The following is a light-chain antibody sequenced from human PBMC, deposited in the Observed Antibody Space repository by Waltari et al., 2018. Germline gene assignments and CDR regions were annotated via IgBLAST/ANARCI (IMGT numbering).Light chain of an antibody. CDR1: NIGRKS. CDR3: QVWGSSSDHHYV. Sequence: SYVLTQPPSVSVAPGKPARITCGGNNIGRKSGHWYQQKPGQAPVLVIYDDSDRPSGIPERISGSNSGNTATLTISRVEAGDEADYYCQVWGSSSDHHYVFGTGTKVTVL. J-gene: IGLJ1*01. CDR2: DDS. V-gene: IGLV3-21*04.